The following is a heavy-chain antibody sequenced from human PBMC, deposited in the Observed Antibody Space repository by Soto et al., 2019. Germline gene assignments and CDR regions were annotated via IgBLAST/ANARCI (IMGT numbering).Heavy chain of an antibody. J-gene: IGHJ3*02. CDR1: GGSISSYY. CDR3: ARRYGDAFDI. V-gene: IGHV4-59*08. D-gene: IGHD4-17*01. Sequence: QVQLQESGPGLVKPSETLSLTCTVSGGSISSYYWSWIRQPPGKGLEWIGYIYYSGSTNYNPSLTSRVTISLDAARTQLSPKLGSVPAADTAVYYCARRYGDAFDIWGQGTMVTVSS. CDR2: IYYSGST.